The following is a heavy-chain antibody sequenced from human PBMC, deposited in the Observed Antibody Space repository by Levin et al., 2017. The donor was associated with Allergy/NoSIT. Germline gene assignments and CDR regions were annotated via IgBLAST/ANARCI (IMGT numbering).Heavy chain of an antibody. CDR3: ARGHSKVSGWFDT. Sequence: SETLSLTCTVSGDSISSGGYYWNWIRQHPEKGLEWIWFIYYSGNTYYNPSLKSRVTLSVDTSKNQFSLKMSSVTAADTALYYCARGHSKVSGWFDTWGQGILVTVSS. D-gene: IGHD2/OR15-2a*01. CDR1: GDSISSGGYY. J-gene: IGHJ5*02. CDR2: IYYSGNT. V-gene: IGHV4-31*03.